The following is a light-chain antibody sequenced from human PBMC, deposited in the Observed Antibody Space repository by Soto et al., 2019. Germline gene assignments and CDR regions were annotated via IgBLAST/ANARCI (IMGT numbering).Light chain of an antibody. CDR1: QSISKW. V-gene: IGKV1-5*03. J-gene: IGKJ1*01. CDR2: EAS. Sequence: DIQMTQSPYTMSASVGDRATITCRASQSISKWLAWFQQKAGKAPKLLIYEASKLATGVPSRISGSGSGTDFTLTISRLEPEDFAVYYCQQYGSSGTFGQGTKVDIK. CDR3: QQYGSSGT.